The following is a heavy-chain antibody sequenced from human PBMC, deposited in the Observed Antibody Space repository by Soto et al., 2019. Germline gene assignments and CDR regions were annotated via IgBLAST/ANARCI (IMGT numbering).Heavy chain of an antibody. CDR3: VKEFRGAFDY. Sequence: GGSLRLSCAVSGVTANSNFMSWVRQAPGKGLEWVSVIFSGGNADYADSVKGRFIMSRDISKNTLYLQMNSLRAEDTAVYFCVKEFRGAFDYWGQGTLVTVSS. V-gene: IGHV3-53*01. J-gene: IGHJ4*02. CDR2: IFSGGNA. CDR1: GVTANSNF. D-gene: IGHD3-10*01.